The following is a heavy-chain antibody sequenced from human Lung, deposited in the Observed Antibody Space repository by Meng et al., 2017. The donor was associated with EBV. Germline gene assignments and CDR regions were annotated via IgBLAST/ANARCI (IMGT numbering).Heavy chain of an antibody. D-gene: IGHD7-27*01. CDR3: TREASTGDFDY. CDR2: TYYRSKWYT. V-gene: IGHV6-1*01. J-gene: IGHJ4*02. CDR1: GDSVSTTTAAA. Sequence: QVQLQQSGPGLVKPSQTLSLTCSISGDSVSTTTAAAWNWIRQSPSRGLEWLGRTYYRSKWYTDYAVSVKSRIIINSDTSKNQFSLQLNSVTLEDTAVYYCTREASTGDFDYWGQGTLGTVAS.